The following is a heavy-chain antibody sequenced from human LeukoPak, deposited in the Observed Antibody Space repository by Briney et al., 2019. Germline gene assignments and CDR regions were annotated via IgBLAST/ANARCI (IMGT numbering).Heavy chain of an antibody. CDR2: IIPIFGTA. V-gene: IGHV1-69*06. D-gene: IGHD6-19*01. J-gene: IGHJ4*02. Sequence: SVKVSCKASGYTFTDYYMHWVRQAPGQGLEWMGGIIPIFGTANYAQKFQGRVTITADKSTSTAYMELSSLRSEDTAVYYCARAGIAVAGTGIFDYWGQGTLVTVSS. CDR1: GYTFTDYY. CDR3: ARAGIAVAGTGIFDY.